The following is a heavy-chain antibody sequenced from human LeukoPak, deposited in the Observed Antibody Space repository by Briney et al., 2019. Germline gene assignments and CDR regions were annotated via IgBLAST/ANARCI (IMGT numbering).Heavy chain of an antibody. V-gene: IGHV4-39*01. CDR2: IYYSGTT. J-gene: IGHJ4*02. Sequence: PSETLSLTCTVSDGSVSSVGYYWGWIRQPPGKGLEWIGSIYYSGTTYYNPSLASRVTIFVDTSKNQFPLRLSSVTAADTAVYYCARRDQAIDYWGQGTLVTVSS. D-gene: IGHD5-24*01. CDR3: ARRDQAIDY. CDR1: DGSVSSVGYY.